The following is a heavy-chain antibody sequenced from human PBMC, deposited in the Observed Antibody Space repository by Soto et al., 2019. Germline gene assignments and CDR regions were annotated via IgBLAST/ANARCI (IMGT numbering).Heavy chain of an antibody. J-gene: IGHJ4*02. CDR2: IYYSGIS. D-gene: IGHD1-1*01. CDR1: GGTIRSGGYY. CDR3: ARDRTGGVDY. V-gene: IGHV4-31*03. Sequence: SETLSLTSTGSGGTIRSGGYYWMWIRQHPGKGLEWIAYIYYSGISYYNPSLKSRVTTSVDTSKNQFSLKLSSVTAADTAVYYCARDRTGGVDYWGQGTLVTVSS.